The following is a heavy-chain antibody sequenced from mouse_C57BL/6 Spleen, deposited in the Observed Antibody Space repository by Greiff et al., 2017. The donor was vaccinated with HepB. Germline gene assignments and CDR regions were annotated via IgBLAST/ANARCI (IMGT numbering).Heavy chain of an antibody. CDR2: INPSNGGT. J-gene: IGHJ2*01. V-gene: IGHV1-53*01. D-gene: IGHD1-1*01. CDR3: ARRPFYYGSSYPFDY. CDR1: GYTFTSYW. Sequence: QVQLQQPGTELVKPGASVKLSCKASGYTFTSYWMHWVKQRPGQGLEWIGNINPSNGGTNYNEKFKSKATLTVEKSSSTGYMQLSSLTSEDAAVYYCARRPFYYGSSYPFDYWGQGTTLTVSS.